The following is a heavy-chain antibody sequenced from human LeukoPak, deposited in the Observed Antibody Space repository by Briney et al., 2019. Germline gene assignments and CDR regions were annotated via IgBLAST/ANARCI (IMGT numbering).Heavy chain of an antibody. CDR1: GYTFTGYY. V-gene: IGHV1-2*02. Sequence: ASVKVSCKASGYTFTGYYMHWVRQAPGQGLEWMGWINPNSGGTNYAQKFQGRVTMTRDTSISTAYMELSRLRSDDTAVYYCARGRGVAAGYFDYWGQGTLVTVSS. D-gene: IGHD6-13*01. CDR2: INPNSGGT. CDR3: ARGRGVAAGYFDY. J-gene: IGHJ4*02.